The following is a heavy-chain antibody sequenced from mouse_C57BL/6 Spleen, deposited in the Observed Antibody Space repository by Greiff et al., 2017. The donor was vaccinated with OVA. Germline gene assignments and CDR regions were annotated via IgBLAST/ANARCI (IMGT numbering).Heavy chain of an antibody. D-gene: IGHD2-3*01. CDR2: IDPETGGT. CDR1: GYTFTDYE. J-gene: IGHJ3*01. CDR3: TDGYYEAWFAY. Sequence: VKVVESGAELVRPGASVTLSCKASGYTFTDYEMHWVKQTPVHGLEWIGAIDPETGGTAYNQKFKGKAILTADKSSSTAYMELRSLTSEDSAVYYCTDGYYEAWFAYWGQGTLVTVSA. V-gene: IGHV1-15*01.